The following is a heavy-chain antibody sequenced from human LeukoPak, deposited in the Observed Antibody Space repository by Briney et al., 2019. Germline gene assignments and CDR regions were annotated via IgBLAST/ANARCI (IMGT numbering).Heavy chain of an antibody. CDR1: GYTFTDYF. V-gene: IGHV1-2*06. CDR3: ARDLSSTSNWEFDY. CDR2: MNGNSGVT. Sequence: APVKVSCKASGYTFTDYFIHWVRQAPRQGPEWMGRMNGNSGVTMYAQTLQDRVTMTRDTSISTAYMELSRLTSDDTAVYYCARDLSSTSNWEFDYWGQGTLVTVSS. J-gene: IGHJ4*02. D-gene: IGHD7-27*01.